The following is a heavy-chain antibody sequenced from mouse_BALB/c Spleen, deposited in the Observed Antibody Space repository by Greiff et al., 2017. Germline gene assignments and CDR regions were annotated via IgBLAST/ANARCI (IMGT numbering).Heavy chain of an antibody. Sequence: EVMLVESGGGLVKPGGSLKLSCAASGFTFSDYYMYWVRQTPEKRLEWVATISDGGSYTYYPDSVKGRFTISRDNAKNNLYLQMSSLKSEDTAMYYCARGGVTGTVLYFDYWGQGTTLTVSS. CDR3: ARGGVTGTVLYFDY. J-gene: IGHJ2*01. CDR1: GFTFSDYY. D-gene: IGHD4-1*01. CDR2: ISDGGSYT. V-gene: IGHV5-4*02.